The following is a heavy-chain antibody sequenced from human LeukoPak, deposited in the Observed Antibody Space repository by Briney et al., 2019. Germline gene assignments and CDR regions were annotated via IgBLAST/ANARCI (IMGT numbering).Heavy chain of an antibody. Sequence: KPSETLSLTCTVSDGSISTYYWSWIRQPAGKGLEWIGYIYYSGSTNYNPSLKSRVTISVDTSKNQFSLKLSSVTAADTAAYYCARRTTTGTTDYWGQGTLVTVSS. CDR3: ARRTTTGTTDY. CDR2: IYYSGST. V-gene: IGHV4-59*08. CDR1: DGSISTYY. D-gene: IGHD1-1*01. J-gene: IGHJ4*02.